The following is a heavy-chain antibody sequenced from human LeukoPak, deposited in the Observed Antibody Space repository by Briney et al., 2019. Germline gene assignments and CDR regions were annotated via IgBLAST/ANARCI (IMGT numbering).Heavy chain of an antibody. Sequence: PGGSLRLSCAASGYTFSSYAMHWVRQAPGKGLEYVSAISSNGGSTYYADSVKGRFTISRDNSKNTLYLQMSSLRAEDTAVYYCVKMGIAAAGTGNYYGMDVWGQGTTVTVSS. CDR2: ISSNGGST. CDR3: VKMGIAAAGTGNYYGMDV. CDR1: GYTFSSYA. D-gene: IGHD6-13*01. J-gene: IGHJ6*02. V-gene: IGHV3-64D*06.